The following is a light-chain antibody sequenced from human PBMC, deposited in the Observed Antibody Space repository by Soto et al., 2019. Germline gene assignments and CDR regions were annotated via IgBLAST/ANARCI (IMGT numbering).Light chain of an antibody. J-gene: IGLJ1*01. CDR1: SFDVDDYNS. CDR2: KVN. CDR3: SLYTTSSTPSYV. Sequence: QSALAQPASVSGSPGQSITISCTGTSFDVDDYNSVSWYQQPPGKAPKLIIYKVNNRPSGVSNRFSGSNSDNTASLTISGLQAEDEADYYCSLYTTSSTPSYVFGTGTKVTVL. V-gene: IGLV2-14*01.